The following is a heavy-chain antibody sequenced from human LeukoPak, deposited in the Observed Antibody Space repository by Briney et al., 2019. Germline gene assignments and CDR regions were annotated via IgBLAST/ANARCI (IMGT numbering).Heavy chain of an antibody. D-gene: IGHD3-10*01. CDR2: IYTSGGT. J-gene: IGHJ6*03. Sequence: SQTLSLTCTVSGGSISSGSYYWSWIRQPAGKGLEWIGRIYTSGGTNYNPSLKSRVTISVDTSKNQFSLKLSSVTAADTAVYYCAREDYYGSGSHIDVWGKGTTVTVSS. CDR3: AREDYYGSGSHIDV. V-gene: IGHV4-61*02. CDR1: GGSISSGSYY.